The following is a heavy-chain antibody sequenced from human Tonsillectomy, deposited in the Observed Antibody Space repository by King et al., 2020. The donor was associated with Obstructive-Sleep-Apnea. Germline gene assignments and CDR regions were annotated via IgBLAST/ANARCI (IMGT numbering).Heavy chain of an antibody. CDR3: AKDRAYRSSGDY. V-gene: IGHV3-23*04. CDR1: GFTFSSIA. CDR2: ISSDGGNT. Sequence: VQLVESGGGLGQPGGSLRLSCVASGFTFSSIAMSWVRQAPGKGLEWVSGISSDGGNTYYADSVKGRFAISRDNSKNTVYLQLNSRRVEDTAIYYCAKDRAYRSSGDYWGQGTLVTVSS. D-gene: IGHD6-13*01. J-gene: IGHJ4*02.